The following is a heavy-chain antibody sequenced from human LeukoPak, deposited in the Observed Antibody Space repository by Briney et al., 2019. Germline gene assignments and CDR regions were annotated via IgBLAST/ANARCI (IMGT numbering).Heavy chain of an antibody. D-gene: IGHD5-12*01. CDR2: ISAYNGNT. Sequence: ASVKVSCKASGYTFTSYGISWVRQAPGQGREWMGWISAYNGNTNYAQKLQGRVTMTTDTSTSTAHMELRSLRSDDTAVYYCARDRKYSGYDWGPGYYYMDVWGKGTTVTVSS. V-gene: IGHV1-18*01. CDR3: ARDRKYSGYDWGPGYYYMDV. CDR1: GYTFTSYG. J-gene: IGHJ6*03.